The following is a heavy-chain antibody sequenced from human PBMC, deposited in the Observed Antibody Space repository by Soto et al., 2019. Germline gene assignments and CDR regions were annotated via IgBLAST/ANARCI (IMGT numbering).Heavy chain of an antibody. CDR3: ARGGEYDPFDP. J-gene: IGHJ5*02. CDR1: GFPFGSYG. Sequence: GGSLRLSCAASGFPFGSYGIHWVRQAPGKGLEWVAVVWYDGTYKYYADSVKGRFTISRDNSKNTVYLQMNSLRAEDTAVYYCARGGEYDPFDPWGQGTLVTVSS. V-gene: IGHV3-33*01. CDR2: VWYDGTYK. D-gene: IGHD3-16*01.